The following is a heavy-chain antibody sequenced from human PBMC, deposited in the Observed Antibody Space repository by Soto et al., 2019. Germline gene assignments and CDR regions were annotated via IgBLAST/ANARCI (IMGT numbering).Heavy chain of an antibody. CDR2: IYYTGST. Sequence: ASETLSLTCTVSGGPISSSSYYWGWIRQPPGKGLEWIVSIYYTGSTYDNPSLKSRITTSVDTSKNQLSLKLNSVTAADTAVYYCAKSGIATHWYFDLWGRGTLVTVSS. V-gene: IGHV4-39*01. D-gene: IGHD6-6*01. CDR3: AKSGIATHWYFDL. J-gene: IGHJ2*01. CDR1: GGPISSSSYY.